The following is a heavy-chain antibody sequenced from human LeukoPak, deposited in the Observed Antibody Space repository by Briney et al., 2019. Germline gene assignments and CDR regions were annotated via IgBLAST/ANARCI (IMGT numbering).Heavy chain of an antibody. D-gene: IGHD1-26*01. Sequence: PSETLSLTCTVSGGSISSYYWSWIRQPPGKGLEWIGYIYYSGSTNCSPSLKSRVTMSLDTSKNQVSLKLNSVSAADTAVYYCARHISSGGTYAHFDYWGQGTLVTVSS. CDR1: GGSISSYY. J-gene: IGHJ4*02. CDR2: IYYSGST. CDR3: ARHISSGGTYAHFDY. V-gene: IGHV4-59*08.